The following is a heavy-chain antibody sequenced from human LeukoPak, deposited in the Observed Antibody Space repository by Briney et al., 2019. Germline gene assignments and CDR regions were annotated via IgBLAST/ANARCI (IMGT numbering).Heavy chain of an antibody. D-gene: IGHD2-2*01. V-gene: IGHV3-23*01. CDR3: ARHFSYATWGDY. CDR1: GFTFSSYA. CDR2: ISGSGGST. J-gene: IGHJ4*02. Sequence: GGSLRLSCAAAGFTFSSYAMSWVRQAPGKGLEWVSAISGSGGSTYSADSVKGRFTISRDNSKNTLYLQMNSLRAEDTAIYYCARHFSYATWGDYWGQGTLVTVSS.